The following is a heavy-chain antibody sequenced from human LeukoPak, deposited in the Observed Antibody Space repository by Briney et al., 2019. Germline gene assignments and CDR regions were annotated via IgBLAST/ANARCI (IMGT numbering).Heavy chain of an antibody. CDR1: GGSISSGDYY. D-gene: IGHD3-16*01. CDR3: ARGLAFGGVISDY. CDR2: IYYSGST. Sequence: PSETLSLTCTVSGGSISSGDYYWSWIRQPPGKGLEWIGYIYYSGSTNYNPSLKSRVTISVDTSKNQFSLKLSSVTAADTAVYYCARGLAFGGVISDYWGQGTLVTVSS. V-gene: IGHV4-61*08. J-gene: IGHJ4*02.